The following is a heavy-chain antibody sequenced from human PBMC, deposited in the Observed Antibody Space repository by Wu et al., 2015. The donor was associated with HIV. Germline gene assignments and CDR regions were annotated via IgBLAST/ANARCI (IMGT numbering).Heavy chain of an antibody. D-gene: IGHD2-2*01. CDR3: AREAEGYCSSTSCRNWFDP. CDR2: IIPIFGTA. J-gene: IGHJ5*02. Sequence: QVQLVQSGAEVKKPGASVKVSCKASGYTFTSYGISWVRQAPGQGLEWMGGIIPIFGTANYAQKFQGRVTITADESTSTAYMELSSLRSEDTAVYYCAREAEGYCSSTSCRNWFDPWGQGTLVTVSS. V-gene: IGHV1-69*13. CDR1: GYTFTSYG.